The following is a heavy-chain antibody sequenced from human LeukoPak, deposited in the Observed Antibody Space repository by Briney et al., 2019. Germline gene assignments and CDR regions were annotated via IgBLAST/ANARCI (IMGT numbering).Heavy chain of an antibody. J-gene: IGHJ6*02. CDR2: ISYDARGK. V-gene: IGHV3-30*04. CDR1: GFTFSSYA. D-gene: IGHD1-26*01. Sequence: GRSLRLSCAASGFTFSSYAMHWVRQAPGRGLQWVAVISYDARGKYYADAVKGRFTISRDNSKNTLSLQMNSLRGDDTAVYCCARVLEVRELVPYYYYGMDVWGQGTTVTVSS. CDR3: ARVLEVRELVPYYYYGMDV.